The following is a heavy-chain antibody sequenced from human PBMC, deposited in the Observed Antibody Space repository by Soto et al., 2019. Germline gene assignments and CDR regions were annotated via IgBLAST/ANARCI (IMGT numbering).Heavy chain of an antibody. V-gene: IGHV1-18*01. CDR2: ISAYNGNT. J-gene: IGHJ5*02. CDR1: GCTFTSYG. D-gene: IGHD6-19*01. CDR3: AAQSAGTCVAPETCFDP. Sequence: ASVQVSCKAAGCTFTSYGISWVRQAPGQGLEWMGWISAYNGNTNYAQKFQGRVTITADESTSTAYMELSSLRSEDTAVYYCAAQSAGTCVAPETCFDPWGQGTLVTVSS.